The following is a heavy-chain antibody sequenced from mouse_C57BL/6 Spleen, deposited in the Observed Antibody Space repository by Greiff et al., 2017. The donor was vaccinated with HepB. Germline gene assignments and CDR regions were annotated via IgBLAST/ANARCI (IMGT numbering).Heavy chain of an antibody. D-gene: IGHD2-5*01. Sequence: VQLQQSGPELVKPGASVKISCKASGYSFTGYYMNWVKQSPEKSLEWIGEINPSTGGTTYSQKIKAKATLTVDKSSSTAYMQLKSLTSEDSAVHYCAPYYSNNGYFDYWGQGTTLTVSS. J-gene: IGHJ2*01. CDR3: APYYSNNGYFDY. V-gene: IGHV1-42*01. CDR2: INPSTGGT. CDR1: GYSFTGYY.